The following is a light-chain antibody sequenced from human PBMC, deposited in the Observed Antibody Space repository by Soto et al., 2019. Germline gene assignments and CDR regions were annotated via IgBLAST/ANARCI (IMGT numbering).Light chain of an antibody. CDR2: DAS. Sequence: DIQMTQSPSTLSASVGDRVTITCRASQSISSWLAWYQQKPGKAPKLLIHDASNLETGVPSRFSGSGSGTDFSFTISRLQAEDIATYFCQQFHDLPITFGQGTRLEIK. CDR1: QSISSW. J-gene: IGKJ5*01. V-gene: IGKV1-33*01. CDR3: QQFHDLPIT.